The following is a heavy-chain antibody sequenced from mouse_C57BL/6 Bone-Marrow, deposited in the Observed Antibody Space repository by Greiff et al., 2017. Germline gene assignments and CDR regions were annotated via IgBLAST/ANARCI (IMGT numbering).Heavy chain of an antibody. Sequence: QVQLQQPGAELVMPGASVKLSCKASGYTFTSYWMHWVKQRPGQGLEWIGEIDPSDSYPNYNQKFKGKSPLTVDKSSSPAYRQLSSLTSEDSAVYYCATVLVRCYAMDYWGQGTSVTVSS. J-gene: IGHJ4*01. CDR2: IDPSDSYP. CDR3: ATVLVRCYAMDY. V-gene: IGHV1-69*01. CDR1: GYTFTSYW. D-gene: IGHD1-1*01.